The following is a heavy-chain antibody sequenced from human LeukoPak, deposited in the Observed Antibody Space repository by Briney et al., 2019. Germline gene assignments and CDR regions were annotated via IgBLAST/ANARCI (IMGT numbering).Heavy chain of an antibody. CDR2: IYYSGST. CDR3: ARQGVGATIGAFDI. V-gene: IGHV4-39*01. CDR1: GGSISSSSYY. J-gene: IGHJ3*02. Sequence: PSETLSLTCTVSGGSISSSSYYWGWIRQPPGKGLEWIGSIYYSGSTYYNPSLKSRVTISVDTSKNQFSLKLSSVTAADTAVYYCARQGVGATIGAFDIWGQGTMVTVSS. D-gene: IGHD1-26*01.